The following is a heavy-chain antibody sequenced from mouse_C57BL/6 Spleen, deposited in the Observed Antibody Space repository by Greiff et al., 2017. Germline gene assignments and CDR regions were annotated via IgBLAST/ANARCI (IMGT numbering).Heavy chain of an antibody. CDR1: GFTFSSYA. CDR3: ARGGGSSIDY. CDR2: ISDGGSYT. J-gene: IGHJ2*01. V-gene: IGHV5-4*03. Sequence: DVKLVESGGGLVKPGGSLKLSCAASGFTFSSYAMSWVRQTPEKRLEWVATISDGGSYTYYPDNVKGRFTISRDNAKNNLYLQMSHLKSEDTAMYYCARGGGSSIDYWGQGTTITVSA. D-gene: IGHD1-1*01.